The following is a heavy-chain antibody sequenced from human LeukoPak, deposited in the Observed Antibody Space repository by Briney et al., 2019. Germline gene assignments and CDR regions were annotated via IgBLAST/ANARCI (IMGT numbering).Heavy chain of an antibody. CDR1: GGSISSSSYY. Sequence: PSETLSLTCTVSGGSISSSSYYWGWIRQPPGKGLEWIGSIYYSGSTYYNPSLKSRVTISVDTSKHQFSLTLSSVTAADTAVYYCARRYDFWSGYFDYWGQGTLVTVSS. J-gene: IGHJ4*02. D-gene: IGHD3-3*01. CDR3: ARRYDFWSGYFDY. V-gene: IGHV4-39*01. CDR2: IYYSGST.